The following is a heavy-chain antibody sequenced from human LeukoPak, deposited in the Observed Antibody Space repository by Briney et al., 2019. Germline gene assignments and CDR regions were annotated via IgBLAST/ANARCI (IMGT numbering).Heavy chain of an antibody. CDR2: IYTSGST. Sequence: PSETLSLTCTVSGGSISSGSYYWSWTRQPAGKGLEWIGRIYTSGSTNYNPSLKSRVTISVDTSKNQFSLKLSSVTAADTAVYYCARGRDDFWSGYTHPFDYWGQGTLVTVSS. V-gene: IGHV4-61*02. CDR1: GGSISSGSYY. CDR3: ARGRDDFWSGYTHPFDY. D-gene: IGHD3-3*01. J-gene: IGHJ4*02.